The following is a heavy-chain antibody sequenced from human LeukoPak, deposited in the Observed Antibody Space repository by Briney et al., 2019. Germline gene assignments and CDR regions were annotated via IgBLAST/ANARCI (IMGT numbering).Heavy chain of an antibody. D-gene: IGHD3-16*01. Sequence: ASVKVSCKTSGYPFTGYYVHWVRQAPGQSLEWMGWINPDSGDTNYSQKFQGRVTMTTDTSITTAYMDLSRLRSDDTAVYFCARAFDYGYDSNYFDWWGQGTLVTVST. CDR3: ARAFDYGYDSNYFDW. V-gene: IGHV1-2*02. J-gene: IGHJ4*02. CDR2: INPDSGDT. CDR1: GYPFTGYY.